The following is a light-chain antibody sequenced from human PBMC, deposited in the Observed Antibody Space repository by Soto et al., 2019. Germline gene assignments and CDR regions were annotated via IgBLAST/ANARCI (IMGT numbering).Light chain of an antibody. Sequence: DIQMTQSPSSLSASVGARVTITFRASQGISNYLAWYQQKPGKVPKLLTYAASTLQSGVPSRFSGSGSGTDFTLTISSLQPEDVATYYCQKYNSAPHTFGQGTKLEIK. CDR1: QGISNY. CDR2: AAS. V-gene: IGKV1-27*01. J-gene: IGKJ2*01. CDR3: QKYNSAPHT.